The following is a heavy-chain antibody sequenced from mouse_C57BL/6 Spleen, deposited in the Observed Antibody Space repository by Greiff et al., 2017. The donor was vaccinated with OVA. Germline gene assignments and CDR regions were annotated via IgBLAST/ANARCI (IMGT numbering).Heavy chain of an antibody. CDR1: GYTFTSYW. V-gene: IGHV1-64*01. CDR2: IHPNSGST. J-gene: IGHJ3*01. D-gene: IGHD2-2*01. Sequence: QVQLQQSGAELVKPGASVKLSCKASGYTFTSYWMHWVKQRPGQGLEWIGMIHPNSGSTNYNEKFKSKATLTVDKSSSTAYMQLSSLTSEDSAVYYCARSGGYDGTWFAYWGQGTLVTVSA. CDR3: ARSGGYDGTWFAY.